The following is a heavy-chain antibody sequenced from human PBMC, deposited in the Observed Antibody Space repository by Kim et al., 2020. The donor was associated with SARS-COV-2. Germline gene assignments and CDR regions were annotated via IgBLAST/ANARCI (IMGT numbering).Heavy chain of an antibody. CDR2: TYYRSKWYN. Sequence: SQTLSLTCAISGDSVSSNSAAWNWIRQSPSRGLEWLGRTYYRSKWYNDYAVSVKSRITINPDTSKNQFSLQLNSVTPEDTAVYYCARVFFLRGLDYYYYYGMDVWGQGTTVTVSS. CDR3: ARVFFLRGLDYYYYYGMDV. D-gene: IGHD3-10*01. CDR1: GDSVSSNSAA. V-gene: IGHV6-1*01. J-gene: IGHJ6*02.